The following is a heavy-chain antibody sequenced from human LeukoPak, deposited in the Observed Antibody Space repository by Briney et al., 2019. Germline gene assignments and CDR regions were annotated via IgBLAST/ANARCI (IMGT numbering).Heavy chain of an antibody. D-gene: IGHD6-13*01. CDR2: INPSGGST. V-gene: IGHV1-46*01. CDR1: GYTFTSYG. J-gene: IGHJ4*02. Sequence: RASVKVSCKASGYTFTSYGISWVRQAPGQGLVWMGIINPSGGSTSYAQKFQGRVTMTRDTSTSTVYMELSSLRSEDSAVYYCARGLGSSSWLDYWGQGTLVTVSS. CDR3: ARGLGSSSWLDY.